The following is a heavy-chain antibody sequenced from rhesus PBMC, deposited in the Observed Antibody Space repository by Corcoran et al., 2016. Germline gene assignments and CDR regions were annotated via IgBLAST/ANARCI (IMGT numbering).Heavy chain of an antibody. CDR1: GFTFGSYA. CDR3: TREGIRERYFEF. J-gene: IGHJ1*01. Sequence: QVQLVQSGAEVKKPGASVKVSCKASGFTFGSYAISWVRQAPGQGLEWIGLISPYNGNKGDATNFQGRVTITTDTSTSTGYMELSSLRSEDTAVYYCTREGIRERYFEFWGQGALVTVSS. V-gene: IGHV1-1*01. CDR2: ISPYNGNK. D-gene: IGHD5-42*01.